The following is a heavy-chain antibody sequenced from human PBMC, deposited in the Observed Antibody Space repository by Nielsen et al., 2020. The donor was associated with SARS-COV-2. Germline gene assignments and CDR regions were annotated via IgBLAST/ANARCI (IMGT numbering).Heavy chain of an antibody. CDR1: GYTFTSYG. D-gene: IGHD2-15*01. CDR3: ARDRDCSGGSCPGY. V-gene: IGHV1-18*01. Sequence: ASVKVSCKASGYTFTSYGISWVRQAPGQGLEWMGWISAYNGNTNYAQKLQGRVTMTTDTSTSTAYMELRSLGSDDTAVYYCARDRDCSGGSCPGYWGQGTLVTVSS. CDR2: ISAYNGNT. J-gene: IGHJ4*02.